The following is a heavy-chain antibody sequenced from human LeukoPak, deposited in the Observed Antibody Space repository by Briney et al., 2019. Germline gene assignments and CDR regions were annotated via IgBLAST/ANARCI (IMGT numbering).Heavy chain of an antibody. V-gene: IGHV3-53*01. Sequence: GGSLRLSCAASGFTVSGTHMSWVRQAPGKGLEWVSAMYTGGTTYYADSVMGRFTVSRDNSRNTVFLHMNSLRVDDTAVYYCAKDEATSGGGLASWGQGTLVSVSS. CDR3: AKDEATSGGGLAS. D-gene: IGHD3-16*01. J-gene: IGHJ4*02. CDR2: MYTGGTT. CDR1: GFTVSGTH.